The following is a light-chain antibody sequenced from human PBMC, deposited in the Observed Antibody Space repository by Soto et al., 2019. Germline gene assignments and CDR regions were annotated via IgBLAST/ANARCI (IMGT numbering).Light chain of an antibody. J-gene: IGLJ1*01. V-gene: IGLV1-40*01. Sequence: QSVLTQPPSVSGAPGQRVTISCTGSSSNIGAGYEVHWYQQLPGTAPKLLIYGNNNRPSGVPDRFSGSKSGTSASLAITGLQAEDEADYYCQSYESSLSALYVFGTGTKVTVL. CDR1: SSNIGAGYE. CDR2: GNN. CDR3: QSYESSLSALYV.